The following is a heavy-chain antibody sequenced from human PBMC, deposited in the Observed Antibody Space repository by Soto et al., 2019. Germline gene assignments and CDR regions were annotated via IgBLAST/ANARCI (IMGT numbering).Heavy chain of an antibody. CDR3: ARNWFSVAGRFHFDY. CDR2: VDYSGNS. CDR1: GDSINTYY. J-gene: IGHJ4*02. V-gene: IGHV4-59*01. D-gene: IGHD6-19*01. Sequence: SETLSLTCTVYGDSINTYYCSWIRQPPGKGLEWIGYVDYSGNSDSSPSLKSRVTISIDTSKKQVSLKLNSVTAADTAVYYCARNWFSVAGRFHFDYWGQGIPVTVS.